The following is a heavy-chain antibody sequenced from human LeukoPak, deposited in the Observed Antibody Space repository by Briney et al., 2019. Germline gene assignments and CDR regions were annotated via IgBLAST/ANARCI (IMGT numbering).Heavy chain of an antibody. J-gene: IGHJ4*02. CDR1: GFPFSRYT. V-gene: IGHV3-64*01. Sequence: TGGSLTLSCTVSGFPFSRYTEYWVRHAPGKGLEYVSAISGDGDSTFYANSVKRRFTISRDNSKNTLYQQMGSLRADDMAVYYCARRGGGDYDYYFDYWGQGTLVTVSS. CDR2: ISGDGDST. CDR3: ARRGGGDYDYYFDY. D-gene: IGHD4-17*01.